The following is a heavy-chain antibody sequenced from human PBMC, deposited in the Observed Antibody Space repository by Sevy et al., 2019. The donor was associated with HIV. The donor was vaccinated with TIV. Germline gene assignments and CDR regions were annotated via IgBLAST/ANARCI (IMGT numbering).Heavy chain of an antibody. CDR3: ARDSGTYYAFDL. D-gene: IGHD1-26*01. Sequence: GGSLRLSCAASGFPFSSYSFYWVRQAPGKGLEYVSAIGSDGETTLYARSVKGRFTISRDNSKNTVFLQMGRLRSEDMGVYYCARDSGTYYAFDLWGRGTMVTVSS. V-gene: IGHV3-64*01. CDR2: IGSDGETT. CDR1: GFPFSSYS. J-gene: IGHJ3*01.